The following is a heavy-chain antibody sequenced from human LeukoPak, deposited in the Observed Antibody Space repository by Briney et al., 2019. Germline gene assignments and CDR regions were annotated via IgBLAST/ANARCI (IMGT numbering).Heavy chain of an antibody. CDR2: IYYSGST. CDR1: GGSISSSSYC. V-gene: IGHV4-39*07. Sequence: PSETLSLTCTVSGGSISSSSYCWGWIRQPPGKGLEWIGSIYYSGSTYYNPSLKSRVTISVDTSKNQFSLKLSSVTAADTAVYYCARTYSSSSLFVDYWGQGTLVTVSS. D-gene: IGHD6-6*01. J-gene: IGHJ4*02. CDR3: ARTYSSSSLFVDY.